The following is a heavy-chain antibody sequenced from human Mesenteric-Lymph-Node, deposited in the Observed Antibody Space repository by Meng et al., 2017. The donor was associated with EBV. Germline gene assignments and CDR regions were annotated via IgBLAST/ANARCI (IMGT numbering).Heavy chain of an antibody. J-gene: IGHJ1*01. CDR1: GGSISSSSYY. V-gene: IGHV4-39*07. D-gene: IGHD4-17*01. Sequence: QLQLQESGPGLVKPSEPLSLTCTVSGGSISSSSYYWGWIRQPPGKGLEWIGSIYYSGSTYYNPSLKSRVTISVDTSKNQFSLKLSSVTAADTAVYYCARDSLAVTTWEYFQHWGQGTLVTVSS. CDR2: IYYSGST. CDR3: ARDSLAVTTWEYFQH.